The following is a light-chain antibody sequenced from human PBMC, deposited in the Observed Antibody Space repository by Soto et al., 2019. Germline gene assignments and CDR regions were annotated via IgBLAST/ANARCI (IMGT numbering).Light chain of an antibody. V-gene: IGLV2-23*01. Sequence: QSALTQPASVSGSPGQSITISCTGTSSDVGSYNLVSWYQQHPGNAPKLMIYEGSKRPSGVAKRFFGSKSGNTASLTIAGLPEEEAADYCWCSFARLSTWVFGGGTKVTVL. CDR2: EGS. CDR1: SSDVGSYNL. CDR3: CSFARLSTWV. J-gene: IGLJ3*02.